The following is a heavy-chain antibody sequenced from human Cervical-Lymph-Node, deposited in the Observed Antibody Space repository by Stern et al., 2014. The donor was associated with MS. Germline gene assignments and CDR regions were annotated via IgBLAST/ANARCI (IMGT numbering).Heavy chain of an antibody. Sequence: VQLVQSGAEVEKPGASVKVSCKASGYIFTDYYLHWVRQAPGQGLEWMGRINPKSGGTSYAQSFQGRVTLTRDTSITTAYMDLSRLTSDDTAVYYCTRALRIADRPSPGGHWFDPWGQGTLVIASS. CDR3: TRALRIADRPSPGGHWFDP. V-gene: IGHV1-2*02. J-gene: IGHJ5*02. CDR2: INPKSGGT. CDR1: GYIFTDYY. D-gene: IGHD6-6*01.